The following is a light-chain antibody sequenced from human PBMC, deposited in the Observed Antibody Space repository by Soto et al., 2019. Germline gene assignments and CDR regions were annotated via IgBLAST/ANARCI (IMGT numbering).Light chain of an antibody. CDR3: SSYTSSSTPLYV. J-gene: IGLJ1*01. V-gene: IGLV2-14*01. Sequence: QSALTQPASVSGSPGQSITISCTETSSDVGGYNYVSWYQQHPGKAPKLMIYDVSNRPSGVSNRFSGSKSGNTASLTISGLQAEDEADYYCSSYTSSSTPLYVFGTGTKLTVL. CDR1: SSDVGGYNY. CDR2: DVS.